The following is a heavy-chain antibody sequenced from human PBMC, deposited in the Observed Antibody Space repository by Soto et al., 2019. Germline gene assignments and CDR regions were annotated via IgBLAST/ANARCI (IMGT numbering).Heavy chain of an antibody. J-gene: IGHJ3*02. V-gene: IGHV1-2*02. CDR2: INPNSGGT. CDR3: ARSHSSSWSFAFDI. CDR1: GYTFTGYY. D-gene: IGHD6-13*01. Sequence: ASVKVSCKASGYTFTGYYMHWVRQAPGQGLEWMGWINPNSGGTNYAQKFQGGVTMTRDTSLSTAYMELSRLRTGDTAVYFCARSHSSSWSFAFDIWGQGTMVTVSS.